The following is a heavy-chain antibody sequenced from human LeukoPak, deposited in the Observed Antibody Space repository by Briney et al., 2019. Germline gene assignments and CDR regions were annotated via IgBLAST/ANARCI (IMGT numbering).Heavy chain of an antibody. V-gene: IGHV3-23*01. J-gene: IGHJ4*02. CDR2: ISGSSGLT. D-gene: IGHD4-17*01. CDR1: GFTFSNHA. Sequence: GGSLRLSCAASGFTFSNHAMSWVRQAPGRGLEWVSAISGSSGLTYYADSVKGRFTISRDNSKNTLLLQMNSLRAEDTAVYYCARRGESTTYGDYRFDYWGQGTLVTVSS. CDR3: ARRGESTTYGDYRFDY.